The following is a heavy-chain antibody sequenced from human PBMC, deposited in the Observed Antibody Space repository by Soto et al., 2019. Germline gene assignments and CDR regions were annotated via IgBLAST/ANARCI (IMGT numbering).Heavy chain of an antibody. CDR2: ISWDGGST. Sequence: GGSLRLSCAASGFTFDDYTMHWVRQAPGKGLEWVSLISWDGGSTYYADSVKGRFTISRDNSKNSLYLQMNSLRTEDTALYYCAKAYSSSPHYYYYYGMDVWGQGTTVTVSS. V-gene: IGHV3-43*01. D-gene: IGHD6-6*01. J-gene: IGHJ6*02. CDR3: AKAYSSSPHYYYYYGMDV. CDR1: GFTFDDYT.